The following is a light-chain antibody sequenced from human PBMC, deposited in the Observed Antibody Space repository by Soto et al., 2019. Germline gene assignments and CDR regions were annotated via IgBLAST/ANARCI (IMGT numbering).Light chain of an antibody. CDR1: SSDVGGYNY. CDR2: EVS. J-gene: IGLJ2*01. CDR3: SSYAGRKGVV. Sequence: QSALTQPPSASGSPGQSVTISCTGTSSDVGGYNYVSWYQQHPGKAPKLMIYEVSKRPSGVPDRFSGSKSGNTASLTVSGLQGEDEDDYYCSSYAGRKGVVFGGGTKLTVL. V-gene: IGLV2-8*01.